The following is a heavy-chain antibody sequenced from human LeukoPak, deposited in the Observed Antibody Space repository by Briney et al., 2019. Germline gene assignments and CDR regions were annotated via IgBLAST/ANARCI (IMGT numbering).Heavy chain of an antibody. D-gene: IGHD6-13*01. CDR3: ARQRGQQQLGEVWFDP. J-gene: IGHJ5*02. CDR2: IYYSGST. CDR1: GGSISSYY. Sequence: PSETLSLTCTVSGGSISSYYWSWIRQPPGKELEWIGYIYYSGSTNYNPSLKSRVTISVDTSKNQFSLKLSSVTAADTAVYYCARQRGQQQLGEVWFDPWGQGTLVTVSS. V-gene: IGHV4-59*08.